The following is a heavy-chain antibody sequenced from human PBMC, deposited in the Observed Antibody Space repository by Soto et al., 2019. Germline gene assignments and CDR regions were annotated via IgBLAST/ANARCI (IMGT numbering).Heavy chain of an antibody. D-gene: IGHD3-3*01. J-gene: IGHJ6*02. CDR3: ARYDNYDFWSGYKADYYGMDV. V-gene: IGHV1-18*01. Sequence: ASVKVSFKASGYTFTSYGISWVRQAPGQGLEWMGWISAYNGNTNYAQKLQGRVTMTTDTSTSTAYMELRSLRSDDTAVYYCARYDNYDFWSGYKADYYGMDVWGQGTTVTVSS. CDR1: GYTFTSYG. CDR2: ISAYNGNT.